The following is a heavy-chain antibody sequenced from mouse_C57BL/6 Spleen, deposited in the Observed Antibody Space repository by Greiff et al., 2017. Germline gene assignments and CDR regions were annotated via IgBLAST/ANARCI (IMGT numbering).Heavy chain of an antibody. V-gene: IGHV1-69*01. CDR1: GYTFTSYW. CDR3: ARGRDDYEGGLDY. CDR2: IDPSDSYT. Sequence: QVQLQQPGAELVMPGASVKLSCKASGYTFTSYWMHWVKQRPGQGLEWIGEIDPSDSYTNYNQKFKGKSTLTVDKSSSTAYMQLSSLTSEDSAVYYCARGRDDYEGGLDYWGQGTTLTVSS. D-gene: IGHD2-4*01. J-gene: IGHJ2*01.